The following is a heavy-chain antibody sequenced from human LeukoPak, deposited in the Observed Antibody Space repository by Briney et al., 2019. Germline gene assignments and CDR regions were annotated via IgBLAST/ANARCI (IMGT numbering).Heavy chain of an antibody. V-gene: IGHV4-30-2*01. CDR2: IYHSGST. J-gene: IGHJ5*02. CDR1: GGSVSSNGYY. Sequence: SETLSLTCTVSGGSVSSNGYYWNWIRQPPGKGLEWIGYIYHSGSTYYNPSLKSRVTISVDRSKNQFSLKLSSVTAADTAVYYCATLSIMITFGGVSAWFDPWGQGTLVAVSS. D-gene: IGHD3-16*01. CDR3: ATLSIMITFGGVSAWFDP.